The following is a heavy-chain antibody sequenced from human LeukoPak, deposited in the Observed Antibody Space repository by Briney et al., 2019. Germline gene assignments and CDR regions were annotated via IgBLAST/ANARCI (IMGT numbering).Heavy chain of an antibody. D-gene: IGHD3-9*01. Sequence: GGSLRLSCAASGFPFNIWSMSWVRQAPGKGLEWIAYLTSDTRTIRYADSVKGRFTISRDNDANSLFLQMNSLRADDTAVYYCARSRDWYLDNWGQGRLVTVSS. CDR2: LTSDTRTI. V-gene: IGHV3-48*01. J-gene: IGHJ4*02. CDR1: GFPFNIWS. CDR3: ARSRDWYLDN.